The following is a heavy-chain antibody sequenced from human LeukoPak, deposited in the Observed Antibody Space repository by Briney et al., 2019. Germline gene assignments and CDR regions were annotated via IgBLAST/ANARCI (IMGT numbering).Heavy chain of an antibody. CDR1: GFTFSSYW. V-gene: IGHV3-7*01. CDR3: TTDRGYSTLDD. D-gene: IGHD3-10*01. Sequence: GGSLRLSCADSGFTFSSYWMTWVRQAPGKGLEWVANINQDGSKKDHVDSVKGRFTITRDNAKKTLYLQMDSLRTDDTAVYYCTTDRGYSTLDDWGQGTLVTVSS. CDR2: INQDGSKK. J-gene: IGHJ4*02.